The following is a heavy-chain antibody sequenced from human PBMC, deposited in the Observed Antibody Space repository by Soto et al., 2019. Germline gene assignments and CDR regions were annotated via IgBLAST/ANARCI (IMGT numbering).Heavy chain of an antibody. Sequence: GESLKISCKGSGYIFTGFWITWVRQMPGKGLEWMGSINPTDSSTSYTASFQGHVTISTDKSITTAYLEWSSLKASDTAMYYCARQADILTGYLYWGQGTLVTSPQ. CDR1: GYIFTGFW. CDR2: INPTDSST. D-gene: IGHD3-9*01. V-gene: IGHV5-10-1*01. CDR3: ARQADILTGYLY. J-gene: IGHJ4*02.